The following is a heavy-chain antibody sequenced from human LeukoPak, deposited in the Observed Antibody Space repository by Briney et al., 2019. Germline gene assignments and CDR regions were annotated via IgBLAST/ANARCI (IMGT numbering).Heavy chain of an antibody. CDR1: GGSISSGDYY. D-gene: IGHD6-13*01. V-gene: IGHV4-30-4*01. CDR2: IYYSGST. Sequence: SQTLSLTCTVSGGSISSGDYYWSWIRQPPGKGLEWIGYIYYSGSTYYNPSLKSRVTISVDTSKNQFSLRLSSVTAADTAVYYCAQSLGSSDWMGNWFDRWGQGMLVTVSS. J-gene: IGHJ5*02. CDR3: AQSLGSSDWMGNWFDR.